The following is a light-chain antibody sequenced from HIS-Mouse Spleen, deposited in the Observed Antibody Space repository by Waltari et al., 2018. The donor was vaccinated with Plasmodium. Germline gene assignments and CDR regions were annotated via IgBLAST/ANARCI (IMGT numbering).Light chain of an antibody. Sequence: SYELTQPPSVSVSPGQTARITCSGDSLPKKNASWYQQKSGQATVLVIYEDSKRPSGIPERFSGSSSGTMATLTISGAQVEDEADYYCYSTDSSGNHRVFGGGTKLTVL. CDR1: SLPKKN. V-gene: IGLV3-10*01. J-gene: IGLJ3*02. CDR2: EDS. CDR3: YSTDSSGNHRV.